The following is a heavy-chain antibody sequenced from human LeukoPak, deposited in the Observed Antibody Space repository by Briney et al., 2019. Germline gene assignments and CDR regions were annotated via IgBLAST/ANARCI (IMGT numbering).Heavy chain of an antibody. CDR3: ARDSYDILTGYYTPLDY. CDR2: IYYSGST. CDR1: GGSISSGDYY. J-gene: IGHJ4*02. Sequence: SETLSLTCAVSGGSISSGDYYWSWIRQPPGKGLEWIGYIYYSGSTYYNPSLNSRVTISVDTSKNQFSLKLSSVTAADTAVYYCARDSYDILTGYYTPLDYWGQGTLVTVSS. V-gene: IGHV4-30-4*01. D-gene: IGHD3-9*01.